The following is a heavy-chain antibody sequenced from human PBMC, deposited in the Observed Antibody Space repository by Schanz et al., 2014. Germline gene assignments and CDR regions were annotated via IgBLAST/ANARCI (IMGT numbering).Heavy chain of an antibody. V-gene: IGHV3-13*01. CDR2: IGYLGDT. J-gene: IGHJ4*02. Sequence: EVQLVESGGGLVQPGRSLRLSCAAYGFTLSSYAMHWVRQAPGKGLEWVSTIGYLGDTYYPDSVKGRFTVSRDSGQNSLYLQMNSLRAGDTAVYYCARGTDWNLHYWGQGALVTVSS. D-gene: IGHD1-1*01. CDR1: GFTLSSYA. CDR3: ARGTDWNLHY.